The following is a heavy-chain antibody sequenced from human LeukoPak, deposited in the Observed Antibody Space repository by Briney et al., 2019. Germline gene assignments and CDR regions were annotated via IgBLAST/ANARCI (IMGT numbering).Heavy chain of an antibody. CDR1: GGSVSSGSYY. Sequence: SETLSLTCTVSGGSVSSGSYYRSWIRQPPGKGLEWIGYIYYSGSTNYNPSLKSRVTISVDTSKNQFSLKLSSVTAADTAVYYCARGTPVPAAIQGDYFDYWGQGTLVTVSS. J-gene: IGHJ4*02. V-gene: IGHV4-61*01. CDR3: ARGTPVPAAIQGDYFDY. D-gene: IGHD2-2*02. CDR2: IYYSGST.